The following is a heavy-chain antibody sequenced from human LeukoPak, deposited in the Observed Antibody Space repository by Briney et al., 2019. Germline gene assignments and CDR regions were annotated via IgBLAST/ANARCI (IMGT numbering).Heavy chain of an antibody. CDR2: ISSNGYYI. Sequence: GGSLRLSCAASGFTFSTYTINWVRQAPGKGLEWVSSISSNGYYIYYAGSVRGRFTISRDNAKNSLYLQMNSLRAEDTALYYCAREGLRTERSDTDAFDIWGQGTMVTVFS. D-gene: IGHD3-3*01. J-gene: IGHJ3*02. CDR1: GFTFSTYT. V-gene: IGHV3-21*01. CDR3: AREGLRTERSDTDAFDI.